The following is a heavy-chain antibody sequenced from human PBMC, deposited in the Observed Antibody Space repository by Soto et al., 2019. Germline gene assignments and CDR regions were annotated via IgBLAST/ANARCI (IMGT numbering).Heavy chain of an antibody. J-gene: IGHJ5*02. CDR1: GFTFSSST. V-gene: IGHV3-23*01. Sequence: PGGSLRLSCAASGFTFSSSTMSWVRQAPGKGLEWVSAISGSGANTYYADSVKGRFTISRDNSKNTLYLQMNSLTAADTAVYYCARQPTTGDTDLWFDPWGQGILVTVSS. D-gene: IGHD2-21*01. CDR3: ARQPTTGDTDLWFDP. CDR2: ISGSGANT.